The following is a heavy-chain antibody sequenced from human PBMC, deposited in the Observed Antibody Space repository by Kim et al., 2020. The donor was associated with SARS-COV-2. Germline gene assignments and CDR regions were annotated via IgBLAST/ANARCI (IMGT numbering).Heavy chain of an antibody. CDR3: GRGSYYFVDY. J-gene: IGHJ4*02. CDR2: NK. D-gene: IGHD1-26*01. Sequence: NKYYADSVKGRFTISRDNSKNTLYLQMNSLRAEDTAVYYCGRGSYYFVDYWGQGTLVTVSS. V-gene: IGHV3-33*01.